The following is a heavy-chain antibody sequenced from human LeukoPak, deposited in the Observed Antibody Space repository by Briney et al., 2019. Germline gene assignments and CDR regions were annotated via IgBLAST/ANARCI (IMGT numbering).Heavy chain of an antibody. V-gene: IGHV3-23*01. CDR2: ITSDSRT. D-gene: IGHD4-11*01. CDR1: GFTFSSYA. J-gene: IGHJ3*01. CDR3: GRDPNGNYVGAFEF. Sequence: PGGSLRLSCSASGFTFSSYAVTWVRQAPGKGLEWVSSITSDSRTSYGDSVKGRFTISRDNSKNTVYLQMDSLRAEDTAIFYCGRDPNGNYVGAFEFWSRGTMVTVSS.